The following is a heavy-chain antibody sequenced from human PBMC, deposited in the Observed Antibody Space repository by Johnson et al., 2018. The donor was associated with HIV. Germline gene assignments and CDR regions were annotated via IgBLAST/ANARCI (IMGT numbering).Heavy chain of an antibody. CDR2: INWSGCST. D-gene: IGHD6-6*01. V-gene: IGHV3-20*04. CDR3: ARGRIAARPHAFDI. CDR1: GFTFDDYG. Sequence: VQLVESGGGVVRPGGSLRLSCAASGFTFDDYGMSWVRQAPGQGLEWVSGINWSGCSTGSADSVKGRFTISRDNATNSLYLQMNSLRAEDTALYYCARGRIAARPHAFDIWGQGTRVTVSS. J-gene: IGHJ3*02.